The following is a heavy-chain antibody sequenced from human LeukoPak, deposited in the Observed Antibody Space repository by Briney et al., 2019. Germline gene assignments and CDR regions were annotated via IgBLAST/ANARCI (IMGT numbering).Heavy chain of an antibody. CDR1: GYTFTSYD. V-gene: IGHV1-8*01. D-gene: IGHD2/OR15-2a*01. Sequence: SVKVPCKAFGYTFTSYDFYCLRQDTGQGREWMGWMNPNSGNTDYAQKFQGRVTMTRNTSINPVYMELSTLSAEDTAVYYFSREGACKAANYLGPGRRGNLVSVPS. J-gene: IGHJ5*02. CDR2: MNPNSGNT. CDR3: SREGACKAANYLGP.